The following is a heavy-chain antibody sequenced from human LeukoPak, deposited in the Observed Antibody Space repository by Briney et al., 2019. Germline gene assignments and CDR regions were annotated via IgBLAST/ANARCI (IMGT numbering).Heavy chain of an antibody. CDR3: ARVVPVYYDFWSGYYSPYFDY. J-gene: IGHJ4*02. D-gene: IGHD3-3*01. CDR2: IYSGGST. CDR1: GFTVSSNY. Sequence: GGSLRLSCAASGFTVSSNYMSWVRQAPGKGLEWVSVIYSGGSTYYADSVKGRFTISRDNSKNTLYLQMNSLRAEDTAVYYCARVVPVYYDFWSGYYSPYFDYWGQGTLVTVSS. V-gene: IGHV3-53*01.